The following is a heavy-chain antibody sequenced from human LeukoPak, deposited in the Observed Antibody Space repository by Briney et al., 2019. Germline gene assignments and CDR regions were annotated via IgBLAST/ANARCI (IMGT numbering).Heavy chain of an antibody. CDR3: ARVVITMIVVVIPIDAFDI. CDR1: GGSISSYY. CDR2: IYHSGST. V-gene: IGHV4-39*07. J-gene: IGHJ3*02. Sequence: PSETLSLTCTVSGGSISSYYWSWIRQPPGKGLEWIGSIYHSGSTYYNPSLKSRVTISVDTSKNQFSLKLSSVTAADTAVYYCARVVITMIVVVIPIDAFDIWGQGTMVTVSS. D-gene: IGHD3-22*01.